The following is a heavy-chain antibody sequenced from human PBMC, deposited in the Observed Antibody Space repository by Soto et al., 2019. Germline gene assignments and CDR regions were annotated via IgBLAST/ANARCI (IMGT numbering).Heavy chain of an antibody. Sequence: GGSLRPSCAASGFTFSSYWMHWVRQAPGKGLVWVSRINSDGSSTSYADSVKGRFTISRDNAKNTLYLQMNSLRAEDTAVYYCAREHSSSSSLWDYYYGMDVWGQGTTVTVSS. CDR2: INSDGSST. J-gene: IGHJ6*02. CDR1: GFTFSSYW. D-gene: IGHD6-13*01. V-gene: IGHV3-74*01. CDR3: AREHSSSSSLWDYYYGMDV.